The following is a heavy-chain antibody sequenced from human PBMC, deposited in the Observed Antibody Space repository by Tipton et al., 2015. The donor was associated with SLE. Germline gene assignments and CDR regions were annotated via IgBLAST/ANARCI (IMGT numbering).Heavy chain of an antibody. CDR3: AGGGVCSGGSCYYYYYYYGMDG. J-gene: IGHJ6*02. V-gene: IGHV4-34*01. Sequence: LRLSCAVYGGSFSGYYWSWIRQPPGKGLEWIGEINHSGSTNYNPSLKSRVTISVDTSKNQFSLKLSSVTAADTAVYYCAGGGVCSGGSCYYYYYYYGMDGWGQGTTVTVSS. CDR1: GGSFSGYY. D-gene: IGHD2-15*01. CDR2: INHSGST.